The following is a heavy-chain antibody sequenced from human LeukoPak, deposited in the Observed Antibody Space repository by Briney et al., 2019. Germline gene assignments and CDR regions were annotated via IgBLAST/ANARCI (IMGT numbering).Heavy chain of an antibody. Sequence: GGSLRLSCAASGFTFDDYAMHWVRQAPGKGLEWVSGSSWNSGSIGYADSVKGRFTISRDNAKNSLYLQMNSLRAEDTALYYCAKSVRGIVATDGAFDIWGQGTMVTVSS. CDR3: AKSVRGIVATDGAFDI. CDR1: GFTFDDYA. CDR2: SSWNSGSI. D-gene: IGHD5-12*01. V-gene: IGHV3-9*01. J-gene: IGHJ3*02.